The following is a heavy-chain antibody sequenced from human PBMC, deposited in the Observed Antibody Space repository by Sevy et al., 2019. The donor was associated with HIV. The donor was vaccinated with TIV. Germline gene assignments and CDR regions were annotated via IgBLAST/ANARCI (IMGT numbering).Heavy chain of an antibody. Sequence: GGSLRLSCAASGFTFSSYGMHWVRQAPGKGLEWVAVIWYDGSNKYYADSVKGRFTISRDNSKNTLYLQMNSLRAEDTAVYYCASDRSGYKLVDAFDIWGQGTMVTVSS. CDR2: IWYDGSNK. J-gene: IGHJ3*02. CDR3: ASDRSGYKLVDAFDI. D-gene: IGHD6-25*01. V-gene: IGHV3-33*08. CDR1: GFTFSSYG.